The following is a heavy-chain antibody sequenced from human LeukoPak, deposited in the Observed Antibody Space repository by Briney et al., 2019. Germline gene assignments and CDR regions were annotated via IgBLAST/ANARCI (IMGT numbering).Heavy chain of an antibody. D-gene: IGHD3-22*01. CDR2: ISWNSGSI. Sequence: GGSLRLSCAASGFTFDDYAMHWVRQAPGKGLEWVSGISWNSGSISYADSVKGRFTISRDNAKNSLYLQMNSLRAEDTALYYCAKDRGTYYYDSSGYYDYWGQGTLVTVSS. CDR1: GFTFDDYA. CDR3: AKDRGTYYYDSSGYYDY. V-gene: IGHV3-9*01. J-gene: IGHJ4*02.